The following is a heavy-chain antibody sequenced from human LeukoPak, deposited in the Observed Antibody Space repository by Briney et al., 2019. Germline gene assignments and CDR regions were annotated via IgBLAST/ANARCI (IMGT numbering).Heavy chain of an antibody. CDR1: GFTFSTYA. D-gene: IGHD1-26*01. CDR3: SLWAYSGTYLDY. J-gene: IGHJ4*02. Sequence: GGSLRLSCATSGFTFSTYAMSWVRQAPGKGLEWVSAISDGGVGTLYADSVKGRFTISRDNSKNTLYLQMNSLRDDDTAVYYCSLWAYSGTYLDYWGQGTLVTVSS. CDR2: ISDGGVGT. V-gene: IGHV3-23*01.